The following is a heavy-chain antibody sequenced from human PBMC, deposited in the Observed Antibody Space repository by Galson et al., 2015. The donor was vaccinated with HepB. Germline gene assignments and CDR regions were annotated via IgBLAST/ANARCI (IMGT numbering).Heavy chain of an antibody. Sequence: SLRLSCAASGFTFSTYSMNWVRQAPGKGLEWVSSISSSSSYIYYADSVKGRFTISRDNAKNSLYLQVNSLRAEDTAVYYCARGDYGDYRGGVEYYYGMDVWGQGTTVTVSS. CDR2: ISSSSSYI. J-gene: IGHJ6*02. D-gene: IGHD4-17*01. V-gene: IGHV3-21*01. CDR1: GFTFSTYS. CDR3: ARGDYGDYRGGVEYYYGMDV.